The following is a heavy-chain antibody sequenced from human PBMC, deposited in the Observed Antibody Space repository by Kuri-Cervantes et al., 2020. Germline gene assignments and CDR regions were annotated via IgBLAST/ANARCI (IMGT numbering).Heavy chain of an antibody. D-gene: IGHD1-1*01. Sequence: GESLKISCVVSGFSLSDYTMSWVRQAPGMGLEWVAYISSTGTTIFYADSVKGRYTISRDNAKNTLYLQMNSLRAEDTAVYYCARALEPYYNYYYMDVWGKGTTVTVSS. J-gene: IGHJ6*03. CDR2: ISSTGTTI. V-gene: IGHV3-48*01. CDR3: ARALEPYYNYYYMDV. CDR1: GFSLSDYT.